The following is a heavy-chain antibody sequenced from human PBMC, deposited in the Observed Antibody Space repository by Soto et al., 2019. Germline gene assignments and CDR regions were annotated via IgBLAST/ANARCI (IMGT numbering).Heavy chain of an antibody. CDR1: GFSFSSFT. D-gene: IGHD1-20*01. CDR2: IDTSSTYM. CDR3: ARDTGSYNWSDGLMDV. Sequence: EVQLVESGGGLVKPGGSLRLSCAASGFSFSSFTMNWVRQAPGKGLEWVSSIDTSSTYMFFADSVTGRFTISRDNAKKSVYLQMNSLRAEDTAVYYCARDTGSYNWSDGLMDVWGQGTTVTVSS. J-gene: IGHJ6*02. V-gene: IGHV3-21*01.